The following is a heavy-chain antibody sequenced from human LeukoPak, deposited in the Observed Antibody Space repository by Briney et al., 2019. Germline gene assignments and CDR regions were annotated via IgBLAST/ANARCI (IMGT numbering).Heavy chain of an antibody. CDR3: ARGTLTNYYGMDV. J-gene: IGHJ6*02. CDR2: INPSGGST. D-gene: IGHD3-16*01. V-gene: IGHV1-46*01. Sequence: ASVKVSCKASGYTFTSYYMHWVRQAPGQGLEWMGIINPSGGSTSYAQKFQGRVTMTRDTSISTAYMELSRLRSDDTAVYYCARGTLTNYYGMDVWGQGTTVTVSS. CDR1: GYTFTSYY.